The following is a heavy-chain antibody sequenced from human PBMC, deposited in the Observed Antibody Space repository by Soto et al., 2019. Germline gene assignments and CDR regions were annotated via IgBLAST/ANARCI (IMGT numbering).Heavy chain of an antibody. Sequence: PGGSLRLSCAASRFTFSSYGMHWVRQAPGKGLEWVAVISYDGSNKYYADSVKGRFTISRDNSKNTLYLQMNSLRAEDTAVYYCAKDPELWGRNVVIVATPSPSDYWGQGTLVTVSS. CDR1: RFTFSSYG. CDR3: AKDPELWGRNVVIVATPSPSDY. D-gene: IGHD5-12*01. J-gene: IGHJ4*02. V-gene: IGHV3-30*18. CDR2: ISYDGSNK.